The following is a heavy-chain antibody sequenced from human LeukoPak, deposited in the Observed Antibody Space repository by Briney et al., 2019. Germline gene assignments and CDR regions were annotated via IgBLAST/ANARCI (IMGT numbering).Heavy chain of an antibody. Sequence: PGGSLRLSCAASIFNVNHYWVHWVRHAPGKGLVWVSRINEDGRVTSYAGSVRGRFTISRDSVENTLHLQMNSLRAEDTAVYYCVKDFGGNSDYWGQGTLVTVSS. D-gene: IGHD4-23*01. CDR3: VKDFGGNSDY. V-gene: IGHV3-74*01. J-gene: IGHJ4*02. CDR2: INEDGRVT. CDR1: IFNVNHYW.